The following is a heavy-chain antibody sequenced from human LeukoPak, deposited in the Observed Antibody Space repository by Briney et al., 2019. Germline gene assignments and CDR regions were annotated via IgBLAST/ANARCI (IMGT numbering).Heavy chain of an antibody. D-gene: IGHD1-7*01. CDR3: ARDQTFLGTTYSPSQNWFDP. Sequence: PSETLSLTCTVSGGSISSSSYYRGWIRQPPGKGLEWIGSIYYSGSTYYNPSLKSRVTISVDTSKNQFSLKLSSVTAADTAVYYCARDQTFLGTTYSPSQNWFDPWGQGTLVTVSS. V-gene: IGHV4-39*07. J-gene: IGHJ5*02. CDR1: GGSISSSSYY. CDR2: IYYSGST.